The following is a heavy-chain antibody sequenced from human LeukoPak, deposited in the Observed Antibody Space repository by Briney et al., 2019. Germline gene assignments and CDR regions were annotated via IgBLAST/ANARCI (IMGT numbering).Heavy chain of an antibody. V-gene: IGHV4-39*07. CDR3: ARGPTSGYYNDAFDI. CDR2: INHSGST. D-gene: IGHD3-22*01. Sequence: PSETLSLTCTVSGGSISSGDYYWSWIRQPPGKGLEWIGEINHSGSTNYNPSLKSRVTISVDTSKNQFSLKLSSVTAADTAVYYCARGPTSGYYNDAFDIWGQETMVTVSS. J-gene: IGHJ3*02. CDR1: GGSISSGDYY.